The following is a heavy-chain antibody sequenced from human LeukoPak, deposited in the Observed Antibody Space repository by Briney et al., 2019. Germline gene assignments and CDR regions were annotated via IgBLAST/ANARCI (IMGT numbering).Heavy chain of an antibody. CDR1: GGTFSSYA. Sequence: SVKVSCKASGGTFSSYAISWVRQAPGQGLEWMGGIIPIFGTANYAQKFQGRVTFTADESTSTAYMELSSLRSEDTAVYYCARGLWGGYGDGGVDYWGQGTLVTVSS. CDR3: ARGLWGGYGDGGVDY. D-gene: IGHD4-17*01. V-gene: IGHV1-69*13. J-gene: IGHJ4*02. CDR2: IIPIFGTA.